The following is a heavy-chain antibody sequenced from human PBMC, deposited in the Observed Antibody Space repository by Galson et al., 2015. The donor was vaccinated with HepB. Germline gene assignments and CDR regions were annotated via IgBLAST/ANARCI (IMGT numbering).Heavy chain of an antibody. D-gene: IGHD3-10*01. V-gene: IGHV3-30*18. CDR3: AKSFSEGVTMVRETSNLFDL. Sequence: LRLSCAASGFTFSSYGMHWVRQAPGKGLEWVAVISYDGSNKYYADSVKGRFTISRDNSKNTLYLQMNSLRAEDTAVYYCAKSFSEGVTMVRETSNLFDLWGRGTLVTVSS. CDR2: ISYDGSNK. CDR1: GFTFSSYG. J-gene: IGHJ2*01.